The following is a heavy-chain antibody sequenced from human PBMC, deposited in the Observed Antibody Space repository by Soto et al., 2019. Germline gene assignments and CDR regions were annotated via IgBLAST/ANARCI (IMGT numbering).Heavy chain of an antibody. CDR1: GGSISSGGYS. CDR2: IYHSGST. CDR3: ARADSSGYMYYFDY. D-gene: IGHD3-22*01. V-gene: IGHV4-30-2*01. J-gene: IGHJ4*02. Sequence: SETLSLTCAVSGGSISSGGYSWSWIRQPPGKGLEWIGYIYHSGSTYYNPSLKSRVTISVDRSKNQFSLKLSSVTAADTAVYYCARADSSGYMYYFDYWGQGTLVT.